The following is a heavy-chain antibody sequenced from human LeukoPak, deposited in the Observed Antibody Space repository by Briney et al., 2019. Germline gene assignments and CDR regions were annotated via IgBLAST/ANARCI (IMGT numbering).Heavy chain of an antibody. V-gene: IGHV3-74*01. Sequence: GGSLRLSCAASGFTFSSYSMNWVRQAPGKGLVWVSRFNSDARSAYYADSVKGRFTISRDNAKNTLYLQMNSLRAEDTAVYYCARGRYYLDSWGQGTLVTVSS. CDR2: FNSDARSA. D-gene: IGHD4-17*01. CDR1: GFTFSSYS. J-gene: IGHJ4*02. CDR3: ARGRYYLDS.